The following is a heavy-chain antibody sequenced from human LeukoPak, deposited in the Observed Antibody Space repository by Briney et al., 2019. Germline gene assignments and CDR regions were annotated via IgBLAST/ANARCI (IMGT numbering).Heavy chain of an antibody. CDR1: GGSFRGYS. CDR2: INDSGST. J-gene: IGHJ4*02. CDR3: ARGSFDGIDY. D-gene: IGHD1-26*01. V-gene: IGHV4-34*01. Sequence: SETLSLTCAVYGGSFRGYSWNWVRQPPGKGLEWIGEINDSGSTKYNSSLKSRVAILIDTSKNQFFLKLTSVTAADTAVYYCARGSFDGIDYWGQGTLVTVFS.